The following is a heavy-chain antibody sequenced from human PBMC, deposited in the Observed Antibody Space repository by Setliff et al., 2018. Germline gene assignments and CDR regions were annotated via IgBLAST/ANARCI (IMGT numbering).Heavy chain of an antibody. CDR3: ARLALTGYDSSGYYYALDYYYYMDV. CDR2: ISGSGGST. CDR1: GLRFSDAW. Sequence: PGGSLRLSCAVSGLRFSDAWVSWVRQAPGKGLEWVSSISGSGGSTYYADSVKGRFTISTDSAKNTVYVQMDSLRADDTAVYYCARLALTGYDSSGYYYALDYYYYMDVWGKGTTVTVSS. V-gene: IGHV3-23*01. J-gene: IGHJ6*03. D-gene: IGHD3-22*01.